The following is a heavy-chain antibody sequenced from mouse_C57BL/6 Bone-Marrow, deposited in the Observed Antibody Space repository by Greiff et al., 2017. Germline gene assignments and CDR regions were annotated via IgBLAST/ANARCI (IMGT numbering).Heavy chain of an antibody. J-gene: IGHJ4*01. V-gene: IGHV5-4*01. CDR3: ARDGGHGYAMDY. D-gene: IGHD6-1*01. CDR1: GFTFSSYA. CDR2: ISDGGSYT. Sequence: EVQVVESGGGLVKPGGSLKLSCAASGFTFSSYAMSWVRQTPEKRLEWVATISDGGSYTYYPDNVKGRFTISRDNAKNNLYLQMSHLKSEDTAMYYCARDGGHGYAMDYWGQGTSVTVSS.